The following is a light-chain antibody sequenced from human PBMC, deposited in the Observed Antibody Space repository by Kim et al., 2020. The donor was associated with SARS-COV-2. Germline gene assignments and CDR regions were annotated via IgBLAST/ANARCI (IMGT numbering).Light chain of an antibody. J-gene: IGLJ7*01. CDR2: EVS. Sequence: QSALTQPPSASGSRGQSVTISCTGTTSDVGSYNYVSWYQQHPGKAPRLIMYEVSKRPSGVPDRFSGSRSGNTASLIVSGLQAEDGAGYYCCSYAGSNAFVFGGGTQLTVL. CDR3: CSYAGSNAFV. V-gene: IGLV2-8*01. CDR1: TSDVGSYNY.